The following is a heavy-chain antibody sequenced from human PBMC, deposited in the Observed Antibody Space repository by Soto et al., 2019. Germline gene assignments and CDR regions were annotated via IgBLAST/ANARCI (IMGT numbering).Heavy chain of an antibody. CDR1: DDSINSDKYY. CDR3: ASLEGLATISYYFDF. D-gene: IGHD3-9*01. Sequence: KASETLSLTCSVSDDSINSDKYYWGWIRQPPGKGLEWIGSIYYRGNAYYNPSLQTRVTISLDKSKSQFSLKLNSVTAADSAVYFCASLEGLATISYYFDFWGPGALVTVSS. J-gene: IGHJ4*02. V-gene: IGHV4-39*01. CDR2: IYYRGNA.